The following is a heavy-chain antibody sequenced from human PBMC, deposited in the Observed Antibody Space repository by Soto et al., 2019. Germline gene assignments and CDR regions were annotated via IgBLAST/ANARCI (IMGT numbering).Heavy chain of an antibody. CDR2: ISYDGSNK. V-gene: IGHV3-30*18. Sequence: WWSLRLSCSASVFTFSSYGMHWLRQAPGKGLEWVAVISYDGSNKYYADSVKGRFTISRDNSKNTLYLQMNSLRAEDTAVYYCAKDGSPLRYFDWLLSWFDPWGQGTLVTVSS. CDR3: AKDGSPLRYFDWLLSWFDP. J-gene: IGHJ5*02. D-gene: IGHD3-9*01. CDR1: VFTFSSYG.